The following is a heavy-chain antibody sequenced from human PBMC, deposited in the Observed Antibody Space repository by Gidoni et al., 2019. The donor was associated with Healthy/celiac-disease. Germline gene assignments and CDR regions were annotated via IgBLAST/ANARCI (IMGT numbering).Heavy chain of an antibody. D-gene: IGHD2-15*01. CDR3: AKDDGRIGRYYYYMDV. CDR1: GFTFSHYA. CDR2: ISGSGGST. Sequence: EVQLLEAGGGWIQPGGTLRLSCAASGFTFSHYALSWVSQSPGKGLEWISAISGSGGSTYYADSVKGRFTISRDNSKNTLYLQMNSLRAEDTAVYYCAKDDGRIGRYYYYMDVWGKGTTVTVSS. J-gene: IGHJ6*03. V-gene: IGHV3-23*01.